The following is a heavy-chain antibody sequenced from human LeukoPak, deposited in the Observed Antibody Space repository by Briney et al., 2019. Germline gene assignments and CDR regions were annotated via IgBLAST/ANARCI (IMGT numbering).Heavy chain of an antibody. J-gene: IGHJ6*03. CDR1: GYTFTSYG. V-gene: IGHV1-18*01. CDR3: ARGNYYDSSGYYYGYYYYYMDV. D-gene: IGHD3-22*01. CDR2: ISAYNGNT. Sequence: ASVKVSCKASGYTFTSYGISWVRQAPGQGLEWMGWISAYNGNTNYAQKLQGRVTMTTDTSTSTAYMELRSLRSDDTAVYYCARGNYYDSSGYYYGYYYYYMDVWGKGTTVTVSS.